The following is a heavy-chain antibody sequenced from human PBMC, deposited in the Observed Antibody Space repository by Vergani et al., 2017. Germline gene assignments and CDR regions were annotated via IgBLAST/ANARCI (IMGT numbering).Heavy chain of an antibody. Sequence: QVQLVQSGAEVKKPGSSVKVSCKASGGTFSSYAISWVRQAPGKWLEWMGRVIPIFGTANYAQQFQGRVPITADESTRTAYMGLSRLRSEDTALYYCAWGXWYETRPGIAVAGSFDYWGQGTLVTVSS. D-gene: IGHD6-19*01. CDR1: GGTFSSYA. V-gene: IGHV1-69*01. CDR3: AWGXWYETRPGIAVAGSFDY. J-gene: IGHJ4*02. CDR2: VIPIFGTA.